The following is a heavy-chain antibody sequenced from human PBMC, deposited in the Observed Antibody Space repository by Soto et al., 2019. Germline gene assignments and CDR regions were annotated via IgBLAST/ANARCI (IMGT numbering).Heavy chain of an antibody. J-gene: IGHJ6*02. D-gene: IGHD6-19*01. V-gene: IGHV6-1*01. CDR2: TYYRSKWYN. Sequence: SETLSLTCAISGDSVSSNSAAWNWIRQSPSRGLEWLGRTYYRSKWYNAYAVSVKSRITINPDTSKNQFSLQLNSVTPEDTAVYYCARETEQWLVQTRGWDYYYGMDVWGQGTTVTVSS. CDR3: ARETEQWLVQTRGWDYYYGMDV. CDR1: GDSVSSNSAA.